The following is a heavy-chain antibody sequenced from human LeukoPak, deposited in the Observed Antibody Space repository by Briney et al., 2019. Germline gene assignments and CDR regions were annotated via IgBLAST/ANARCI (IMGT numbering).Heavy chain of an antibody. J-gene: IGHJ4*02. D-gene: IGHD3-22*01. V-gene: IGHV1-18*01. CDR1: GYTFSSYG. CDR2: ISAYNGNT. Sequence: ASVKVSCKASGYTFSSYGISWVRQAPGQGLEWMGWISAYNGNTNYAQQFQGRVTMTTDTSTNTAYMELRSLTSDDTAVFYCARRYSSGYYHLDYWGQGTLVTVSS. CDR3: ARRYSSGYYHLDY.